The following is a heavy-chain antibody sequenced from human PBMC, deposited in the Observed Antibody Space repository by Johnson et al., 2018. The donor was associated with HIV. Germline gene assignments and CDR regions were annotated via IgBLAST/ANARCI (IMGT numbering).Heavy chain of an antibody. J-gene: IGHJ3*02. Sequence: EQLVESGGGLVQPGGSLRLSCAASGFAFRTYWMVWVRQVPGKRPVWVARIYNDGSRTTYADSVRGRFTISRDNAKYTVDLQMNSLRAEDTAVYNCARRVEGRRSANDAFDIWGQGTMVTVSS. CDR1: GFAFRTYW. D-gene: IGHD1-1*01. V-gene: IGHV3-74*03. CDR2: IYNDGSRT. CDR3: ARRVEGRRSANDAFDI.